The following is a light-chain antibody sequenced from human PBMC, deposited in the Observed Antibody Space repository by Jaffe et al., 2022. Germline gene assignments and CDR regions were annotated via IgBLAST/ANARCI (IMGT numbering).Light chain of an antibody. CDR3: SSYEDTTGM. V-gene: IGLV2-8*01. CDR1: TNNFGAHTY. Sequence: QSALTQPPSASGSPGQSVTISCTGTTNNFGAHTYVSWYQQHPGKAPKLIIYRVNNRPSGVPDRFSGSKSGNTASLTVSGLQSEDEADYYCSSYEDTTGMFGGGTKLTVL. J-gene: IGLJ3*02. CDR2: RVN.